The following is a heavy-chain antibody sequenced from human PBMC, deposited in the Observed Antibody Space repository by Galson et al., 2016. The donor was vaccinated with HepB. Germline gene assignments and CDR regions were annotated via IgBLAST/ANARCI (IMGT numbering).Heavy chain of an antibody. CDR1: GYAFSSYW. D-gene: IGHD2/OR15-2a*01. V-gene: IGHV5-51*01. CDR3: ARRHMSPFYRDMDV. CDR2: IYPGDSDT. Sequence: QSGAEVKKPGESLKISCKGSGYAFSSYWIGWVRQLPGKGLEWMGIIYPGDSDTRYSPSFAGQVTISANRSINTVYLQWSSLKASDTAMYYCARRHMSPFYRDMDVWGEGTAVIVSS. J-gene: IGHJ6*03.